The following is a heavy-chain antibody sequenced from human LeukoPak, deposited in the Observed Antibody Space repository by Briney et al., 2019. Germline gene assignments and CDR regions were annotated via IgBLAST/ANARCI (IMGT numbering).Heavy chain of an antibody. J-gene: IGHJ4*02. CDR1: GFTFSSYA. CDR3: AREGGYDSSGYYPNY. Sequence: GGSLRLSCAASGFTFSSYAMHWVRQAPGKGLEWVAVISYDGSNKYYADSVKGRFTTSRDDSKNTLYLQMNSLRAEDTAVYYCAREGGYDSSGYYPNYWGQGTLVTVSS. D-gene: IGHD3-22*01. V-gene: IGHV3-30-3*01. CDR2: ISYDGSNK.